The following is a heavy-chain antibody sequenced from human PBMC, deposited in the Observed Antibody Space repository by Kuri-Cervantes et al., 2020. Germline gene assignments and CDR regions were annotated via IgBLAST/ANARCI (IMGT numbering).Heavy chain of an antibody. V-gene: IGHV3-48*04. CDR3: ARDHNGWTSGTGWFDP. Sequence: GESLKISCAASGFTFSSYTMNWVRQAPGKGLEWVSHISDSGKTIYYADSVKGRFTLSRDNAKNSLFLQMNSLGVEDTAVYYCARDHNGWTSGTGWFDPWGQGTLVTVSS. CDR1: GFTFSSYT. J-gene: IGHJ5*02. CDR2: ISDSGKTI. D-gene: IGHD6-13*01.